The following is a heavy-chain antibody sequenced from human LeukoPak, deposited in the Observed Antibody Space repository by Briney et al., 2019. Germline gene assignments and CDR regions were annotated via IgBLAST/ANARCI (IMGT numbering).Heavy chain of an antibody. V-gene: IGHV1-3*01. J-gene: IGHJ4*02. Sequence: ASVKVSCKASGYTFTSYAMHWVRQAPGQRLEWMGWINAGNGNTKYSQKSQGRVTMTEDTSTDTAYMELSSLRSEDTAVYYCATAVPEELPNFDYWGQGTLVTVSS. CDR1: GYTFTSYA. D-gene: IGHD1-26*01. CDR3: ATAVPEELPNFDY. CDR2: INAGNGNT.